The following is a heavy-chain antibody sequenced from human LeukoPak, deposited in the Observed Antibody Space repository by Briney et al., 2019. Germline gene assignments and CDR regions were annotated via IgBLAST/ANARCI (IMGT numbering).Heavy chain of an antibody. J-gene: IGHJ4*02. V-gene: IGHV4-61*02. CDR3: ARHGPYNPFE. CDR1: GGSISSGSYY. D-gene: IGHD5-24*01. Sequence: PSQTLSLTCTVSGGSISSGSYYWSWTRQPAGKGLEWIGRIYTSGSTYYNPSLKSRVTISVDTSKNQFSLKLSSVTAADTAVYYCARHGPYNPFERGQGTLVTVSS. CDR2: IYTSGST.